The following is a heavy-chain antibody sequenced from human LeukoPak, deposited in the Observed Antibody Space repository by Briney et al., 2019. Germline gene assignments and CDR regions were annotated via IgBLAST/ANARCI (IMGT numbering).Heavy chain of an antibody. CDR1: GGSISSYY. CDR3: ARSLPAARIDC. V-gene: IGHV4-59*01. CDR2: IYYSGST. Sequence: SETLSLTCTVSGGSISSYYWSWIRQPPGKGLEWIGYIYYSGSTNYNPSLTSRVTISVDTSKNQFSLKLSSVTAADTAVYYCARSLPAARIDCWGQGTLVTVSS. J-gene: IGHJ4*02. D-gene: IGHD2-2*01.